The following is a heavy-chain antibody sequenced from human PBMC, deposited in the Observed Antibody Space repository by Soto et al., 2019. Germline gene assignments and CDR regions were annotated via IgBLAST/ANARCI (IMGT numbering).Heavy chain of an antibody. CDR1: GFTFSSYA. CDR2: ISGSGGST. V-gene: IGHV3-23*01. CDR3: AKDPGRYPHVGWYFDL. D-gene: IGHD1-26*01. J-gene: IGHJ2*01. Sequence: EVQLLESGGGLVQPGGSLRLSCAASGFTFSSYAMSWVRQAPGKGLEWVSAISGSGGSTYYADSVKGRFTISRDNSKNTLYLHMNGLRAEDTAVYYCAKDPGRYPHVGWYFDLWGRGPLVTVSS.